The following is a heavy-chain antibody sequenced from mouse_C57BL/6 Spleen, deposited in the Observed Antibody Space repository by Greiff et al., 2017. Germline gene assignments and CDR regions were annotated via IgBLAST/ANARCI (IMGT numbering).Heavy chain of an antibody. CDR2: ISSGGSYT. CDR1: GFTFSSYG. V-gene: IGHV5-6*01. CDR3: ARHGYDYEEIY. J-gene: IGHJ3*01. D-gene: IGHD2-4*01. Sequence: EVMLVESGGDLVKPGGSLKLSCAASGFTFSSYGMSWVRQTPDKRLEWVATISSGGSYTYYPDSVKGRFTISRDNAKNTLYLQMSSLKSEDTAMYYCARHGYDYEEIYWGQGTLVTVSA.